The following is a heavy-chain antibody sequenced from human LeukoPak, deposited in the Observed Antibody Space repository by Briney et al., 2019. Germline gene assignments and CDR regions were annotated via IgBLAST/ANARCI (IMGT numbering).Heavy chain of an antibody. J-gene: IGHJ4*02. D-gene: IGHD2-15*01. Sequence: PGGSLRLSCAASGFTFSSYSMNWVRQAPGKGLEWVSSISSSSSYIYYADSVKGRFTISRDNAKNTLYLQMNSLRAEDTAVYYCARRGAVAATGDYWGQGTLVTVSS. CDR3: ARRGAVAATGDY. V-gene: IGHV3-21*01. CDR1: GFTFSSYS. CDR2: ISSSSSYI.